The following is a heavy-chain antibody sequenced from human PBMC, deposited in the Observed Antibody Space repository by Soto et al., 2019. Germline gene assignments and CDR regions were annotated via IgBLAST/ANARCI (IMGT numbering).Heavy chain of an antibody. CDR3: ASDSVGYCSGGSCYYCYYYMDV. V-gene: IGHV1-18*01. D-gene: IGHD2-15*01. Sequence: ASVKVSCKAPGYTFTSYGISWVRQAPGQGLEWMGWISAYNGNTNYAQKLQGRVTMTTDTSTSTAYMELRSLRSDDTAVYYCASDSVGYCSGGSCYYCYYYMDVWGKGTTVTVSS. CDR2: ISAYNGNT. J-gene: IGHJ6*03. CDR1: GYTFTSYG.